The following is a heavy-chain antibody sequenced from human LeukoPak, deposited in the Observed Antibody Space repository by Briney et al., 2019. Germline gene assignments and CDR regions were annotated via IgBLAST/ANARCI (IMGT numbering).Heavy chain of an antibody. CDR3: ARSRDDYGDYYFDY. Sequence: TSETLSLTCTVSGGSISSYYWSWIRQPPGKGLEWIGEIYHSGSTNYNPSLKSRVTISVDKSKNHFSLKLSSVTAADTAVYYCARSRDDYGDYYFDYWGQGTLVTVSS. CDR1: GGSISSYY. J-gene: IGHJ4*02. D-gene: IGHD4-17*01. CDR2: IYHSGST. V-gene: IGHV4-59*12.